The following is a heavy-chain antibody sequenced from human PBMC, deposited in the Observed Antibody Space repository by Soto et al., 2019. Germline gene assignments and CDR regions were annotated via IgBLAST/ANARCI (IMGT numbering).Heavy chain of an antibody. CDR1: GFTSTSYA. J-gene: IGHJ5*02. V-gene: IGHV1-3*01. Sequence: ASVQVSCKASGFTSTSYAMHWVRQAPRQRLEWMGWINAGNGNTKYSQKFQGRVPITRDTSASTAYMELSSLRSEDTAVYYRARARGIVAATTHLLEGSNWFDPWGQGTLVTVSS. CDR3: ARARGIVAATTHLLEGSNWFDP. CDR2: INAGNGNT. D-gene: IGHD1-26*01.